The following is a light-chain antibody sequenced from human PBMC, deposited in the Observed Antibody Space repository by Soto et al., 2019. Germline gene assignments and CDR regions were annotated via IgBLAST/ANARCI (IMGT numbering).Light chain of an antibody. CDR1: SSNIGSNT. J-gene: IGLJ2*01. V-gene: IGLV1-44*01. CDR3: AAWDDSLNGRV. CDR2: GNN. Sequence: QSVLTQPPSASGTPGQRVTICCSGSSSNIGSNTVNWYRQLPGTAPKLLIYGNNQRPSGVPDRFSGSKSGTSASLAISGLQSEDETDYYCAAWDDSLNGRVFGGGTKLTVL.